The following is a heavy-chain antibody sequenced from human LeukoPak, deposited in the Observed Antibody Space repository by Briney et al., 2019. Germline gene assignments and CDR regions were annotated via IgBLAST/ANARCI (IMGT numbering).Heavy chain of an antibody. CDR3: AKGGGDSCYSVNDY. J-gene: IGHJ4*02. Sequence: GGSLRLSCAASGFTFSSYAMSWVRQAPGKGLEWVSAISGSGGSTYYADSVKGRFTISRDNSKNTLYLQMNSLRAEDMAVYYCAKGGGDSCYSVNDYRGQGTLVTVSS. CDR1: GFTFSSYA. CDR2: ISGSGGST. D-gene: IGHD2-15*01. V-gene: IGHV3-23*01.